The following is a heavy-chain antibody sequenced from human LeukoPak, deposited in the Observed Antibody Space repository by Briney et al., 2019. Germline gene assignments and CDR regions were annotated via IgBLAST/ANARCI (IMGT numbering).Heavy chain of an antibody. CDR2: IIPILGIA. V-gene: IGHV1-69*04. CDR1: GGTFSSYA. D-gene: IGHD3-10*01. J-gene: IGHJ4*02. Sequence: ASVKVSCKASGGTFSSYAISWVRQAPGQGLEWMGRIIPILGIANYAQKFQGRVTITADKSTSTAYMELSSLRSEDTAVYYCARDPRGSGTHLDYWGQGTLVTVSS. CDR3: ARDPRGSGTHLDY.